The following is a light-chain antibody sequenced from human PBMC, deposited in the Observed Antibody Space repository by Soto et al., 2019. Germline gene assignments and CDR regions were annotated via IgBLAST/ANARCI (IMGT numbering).Light chain of an antibody. J-gene: IGLJ3*02. CDR3: SSYAGNNVWV. CDR2: EVT. CDR1: SSDVGGYNY. Sequence: QSVLTQPPSASGSPGQSVTISCTGTSSDVGGYNYVSWYQQHPGKAPRLMIYEVTKRPSGVPDRFSGSKSGNTASLTVSGLQSEDEADYYCSSYAGNNVWVFGGGTQLTVL. V-gene: IGLV2-8*01.